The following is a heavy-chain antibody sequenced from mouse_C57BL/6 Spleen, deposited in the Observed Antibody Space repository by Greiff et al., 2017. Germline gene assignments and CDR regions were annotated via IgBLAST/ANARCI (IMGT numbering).Heavy chain of an antibody. D-gene: IGHD4-1*01. Sequence: DVMLVESGGGLVKPGGSLKLSCAASGFTFSDYGMHWVRQAPEKGLEWVAYISSGSSTIYYADTVKGRFTISRDNAKNTLFLQMTSLRSEDTAMYYCAAGTPYFDYWGQGTTLTVSS. CDR2: ISSGSSTI. V-gene: IGHV5-17*01. CDR1: GFTFSDYG. CDR3: AAGTPYFDY. J-gene: IGHJ2*01.